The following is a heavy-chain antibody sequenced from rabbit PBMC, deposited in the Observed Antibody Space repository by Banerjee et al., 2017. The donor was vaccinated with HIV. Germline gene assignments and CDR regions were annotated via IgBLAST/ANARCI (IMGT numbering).Heavy chain of an antibody. D-gene: IGHD5-1*01. V-gene: IGHV1S40*01. J-gene: IGHJ4*01. Sequence: QSLEESGGDLVKPGASLTLTCTASGFTLSSYWMCWVRQAPGKGLEWIGCIYTGSSGNTAYASWAKGRFTISKTSSTTVTLQMTSLTAADTATYFCARELYNVGYGSYDLWGQGTLVTVS. CDR1: GFTLSSYW. CDR3: ARELYNVGYGSYDL. CDR2: IYTGSSGNT.